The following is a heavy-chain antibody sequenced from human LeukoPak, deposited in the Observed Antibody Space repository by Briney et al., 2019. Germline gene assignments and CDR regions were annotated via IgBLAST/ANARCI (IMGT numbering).Heavy chain of an antibody. CDR3: ARDAEGNDY. CDR1: GGSISSSSHY. Sequence: PSETLSLTCTVSGGSISSSSHYWDWIRQPPGKGLEWIGSIYYSGNTYKNPSLKSRVTISIDTSKNQFSLKLTSVAAADTAVYFCARDAEGNDYWGQGTLVTVSS. J-gene: IGHJ4*02. V-gene: IGHV4-39*07. CDR2: IYYSGNT.